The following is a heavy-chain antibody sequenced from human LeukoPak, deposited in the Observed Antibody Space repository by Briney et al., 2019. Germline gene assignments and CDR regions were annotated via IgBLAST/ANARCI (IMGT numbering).Heavy chain of an antibody. CDR2: IYPGDSDT. CDR1: GYSFTSYW. V-gene: IGHV5-51*01. D-gene: IGHD3-22*01. J-gene: IGHJ5*02. CDR3: ARQYYYDSSGYYRLPPLSP. Sequence: GESLKISCKGSGYSFTSYWIGWVRQMPGKGLEWMGIIYPGDSDTRYSPSFQGQVTISADKSISTAYLQWSSLKASDTAMYYCARQYYYDSSGYYRLPPLSPWGQGTLVTVSS.